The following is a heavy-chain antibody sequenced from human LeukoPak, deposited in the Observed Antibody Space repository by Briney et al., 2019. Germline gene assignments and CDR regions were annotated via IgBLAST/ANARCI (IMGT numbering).Heavy chain of an antibody. J-gene: IGHJ4*02. CDR3: AKVQLERRELLPNFDY. CDR1: GFTFSSYG. Sequence: GGSLRLSCAASGFTFSSYGMYWVRQAPDKGLEWVAAMSYDGRKAYNADSVKGRFTISRDNSKNTLYLQMNSLRVDDTAVYYCAKVQLERRELLPNFDYWGQGTLVTVSS. V-gene: IGHV3-30*18. CDR2: MSYDGRKA. D-gene: IGHD1-1*01.